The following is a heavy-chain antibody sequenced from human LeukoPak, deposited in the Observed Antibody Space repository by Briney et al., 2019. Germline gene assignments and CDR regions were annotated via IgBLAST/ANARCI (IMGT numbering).Heavy chain of an antibody. Sequence: PSETLSLTCTVSGGSISSYYWSWIRQPPGKELQWMGYINYSGSTDYNLSLKSRVIISVDTSKNQFSLKLNSVTAADTAVYYCARVPPYYDSSGYYHGPFDYWGQGTLVTVSS. CDR3: ARVPPYYDSSGYYHGPFDY. D-gene: IGHD3-22*01. CDR2: INYSGST. V-gene: IGHV4-59*13. CDR1: GGSISSYY. J-gene: IGHJ4*02.